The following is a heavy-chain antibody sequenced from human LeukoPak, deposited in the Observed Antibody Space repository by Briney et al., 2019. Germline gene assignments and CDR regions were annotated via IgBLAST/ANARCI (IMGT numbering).Heavy chain of an antibody. J-gene: IGHJ4*02. CDR1: GFTFSSYG. CDR3: AKDAWTYYYDSSGYYDY. CDR2: ISYDGSKK. V-gene: IGHV3-30*18. Sequence: GGSLRLSCAASGFTFSSYGMHWVRQAPGKGLEWVAVISYDGSKKYYADSVKGRFTISRDNSKNTLYLQMNSLRAEDTAVYYCAKDAWTYYYDSSGYYDYWGQGTLVTVSS. D-gene: IGHD3-22*01.